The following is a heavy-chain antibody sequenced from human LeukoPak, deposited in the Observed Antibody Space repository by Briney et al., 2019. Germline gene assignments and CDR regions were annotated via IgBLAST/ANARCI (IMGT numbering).Heavy chain of an antibody. V-gene: IGHV3-21*06. CDR2: ISSSSSYI. D-gene: IGHD6-13*01. Sequence: PGGSLRLSCAASGFTFSSYSMNWVRQAPGKGLEWVSSISSSSSYIYYADSVKGRFTISRDNAKNSLYLQMNSLRAEDTAVYYCAKSPFPYSSSPYYFDYWGQGTLVTVSS. CDR3: AKSPFPYSSSPYYFDY. J-gene: IGHJ4*02. CDR1: GFTFSSYS.